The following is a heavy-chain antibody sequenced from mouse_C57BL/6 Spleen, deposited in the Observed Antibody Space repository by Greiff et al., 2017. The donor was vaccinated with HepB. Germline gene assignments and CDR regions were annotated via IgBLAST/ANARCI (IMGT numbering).Heavy chain of an antibody. CDR2: IDPEDGDT. CDR3: TLNYGSSYVELAY. J-gene: IGHJ3*01. Sequence: VQLQQSGAELVRPGASVKLSCTASGFNIKDYYMHWVKQRPEQGLEWIGRIDPEDGDTEYAPKFQGKATMTADTSSNTAYLQLSSLTSEDTAVYYCTLNYGSSYVELAYWGQGTLVTVSA. D-gene: IGHD1-1*01. CDR1: GFNIKDYY. V-gene: IGHV14-1*01.